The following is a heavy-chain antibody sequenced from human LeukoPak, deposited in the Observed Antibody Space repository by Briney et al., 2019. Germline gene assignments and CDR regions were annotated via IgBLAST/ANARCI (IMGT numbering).Heavy chain of an antibody. Sequence: GGSLRLSCVGSGFTFSNYAMTWVRQAPGKGLEWVSGISSNSYIHYSDSVKGRFTVSRDNAENSLYLQMNSLRAEDTAVYYCARLPGYYYYYYYMDVWGKGTTVTVSS. V-gene: IGHV3-21*01. CDR3: ARLPGYYYYYYYMDV. CDR1: GFTFSNYA. CDR2: ISSNSYI. J-gene: IGHJ6*03.